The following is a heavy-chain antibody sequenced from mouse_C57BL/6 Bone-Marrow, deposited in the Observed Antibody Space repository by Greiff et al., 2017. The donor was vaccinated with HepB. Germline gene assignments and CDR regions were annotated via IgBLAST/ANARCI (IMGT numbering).Heavy chain of an antibody. Sequence: EVHLVESGGGLVKPGGSLKLSCAASGFTFSSYAMSWVRQTPEKRLEWVATISAGGSYTNYPDNVKGRCTFSRDNAKTNLYLQMSHLKSEDTAMYYYASGTLYYGYYFDYWGQGTTLTVSS. J-gene: IGHJ2*01. CDR2: ISAGGSYT. D-gene: IGHD1-1*01. CDR3: ASGTLYYGYYFDY. CDR1: GFTFSSYA. V-gene: IGHV5-4*01.